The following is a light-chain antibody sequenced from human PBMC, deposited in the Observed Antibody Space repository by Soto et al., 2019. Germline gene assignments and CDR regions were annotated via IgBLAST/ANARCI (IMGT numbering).Light chain of an antibody. CDR1: SRDVGGQNY. J-gene: IGLJ1*01. CDR2: AVS. V-gene: IGLV2-8*01. Sequence: LTQPPSASGSPGQSVAISCTGTSRDVGGQNYVSWYQQHPGKAPKLIIYAVSNRPSGVPDRFSGSKSGNTASLTISGLRAEDEADYYCCSHAGNNNYVFGTGTKVTVL. CDR3: CSHAGNNNYV.